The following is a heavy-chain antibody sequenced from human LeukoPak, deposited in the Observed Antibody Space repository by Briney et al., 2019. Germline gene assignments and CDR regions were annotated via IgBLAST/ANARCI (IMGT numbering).Heavy chain of an antibody. CDR2: TSGSGGST. J-gene: IGHJ4*02. V-gene: IGHV3-23*01. CDR1: GLTVSSNY. D-gene: IGHD6-19*01. CDR3: AKDRSSGWQYYYFDY. Sequence: GGSLRLSCAASGLTVSSNYMSWVRQAPGKGLGWVSATSGSGGSTYSADSVKGRFTISRDNSKNTLYLQMNSLRAEDTAVYYCAKDRSSGWQYYYFDYWGQGTLVTVSS.